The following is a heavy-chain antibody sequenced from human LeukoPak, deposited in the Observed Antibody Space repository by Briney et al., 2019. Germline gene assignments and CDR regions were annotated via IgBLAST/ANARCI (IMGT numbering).Heavy chain of an antibody. CDR3: TTGTWIQLWLADY. CDR1: GFTFSNYT. Sequence: GGSLRLSCVASGFTFSNYTMNWVRQAPGKGLEWVGHIKSRTDGGTTDYAAPVKGRFTISRDDSKNTLYLQMKSLKTEDTAVYYCTTGTWIQLWLADYWGQGTLVTVSS. V-gene: IGHV3-15*07. D-gene: IGHD5-18*01. CDR2: IKSRTDGGTT. J-gene: IGHJ4*02.